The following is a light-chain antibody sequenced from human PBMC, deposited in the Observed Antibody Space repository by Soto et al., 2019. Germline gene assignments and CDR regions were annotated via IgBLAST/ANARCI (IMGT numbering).Light chain of an antibody. CDR2: DAS. Sequence: EIVMTQSPATLSVSPGEGATLSCMAGQNVYNNLAWYQQRPGQPPRLLIYDASTRATGISARFSGSGYGTEFTLTISSLQSEDFAVYFCQQCRNWPLTFGGGTKVEIK. V-gene: IGKV3-15*01. CDR3: QQCRNWPLT. J-gene: IGKJ4*01. CDR1: QNVYNN.